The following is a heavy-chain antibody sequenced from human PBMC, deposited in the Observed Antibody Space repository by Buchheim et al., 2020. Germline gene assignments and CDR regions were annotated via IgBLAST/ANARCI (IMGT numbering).Heavy chain of an antibody. CDR3: ATLAAAGIPTTFDY. CDR1: GGSISSSSYY. CDR2: IYYSWST. J-gene: IGHJ4*02. Sequence: QLQLQESGPGLVKPSETLSLTCTVSGGSISSSSYYWGWIRQPPGKGLEWIGSIYYSWSTYYNPSLKSRVTISVDTSKNQFSLKLSSVTAADTAVYYCATLAAAGIPTTFDYWGQGTL. V-gene: IGHV4-39*07. D-gene: IGHD6-13*01.